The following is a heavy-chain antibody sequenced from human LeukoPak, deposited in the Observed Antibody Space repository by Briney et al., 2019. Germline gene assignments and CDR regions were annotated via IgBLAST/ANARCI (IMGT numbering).Heavy chain of an antibody. CDR3: ARGLARLKFDY. D-gene: IGHD6-6*01. V-gene: IGHV4-34*01. J-gene: IGHJ4*02. Sequence: SETLSLTCAVYGGSFSGYYWSWIRQPPGKGLEWIGEINHSGSTNYNPSLKSRVTISVDTSKSQFSLKLSSVTAADTAVYYCARGLARLKFDYWGQGTLVTVSS. CDR1: GGSFSGYY. CDR2: INHSGST.